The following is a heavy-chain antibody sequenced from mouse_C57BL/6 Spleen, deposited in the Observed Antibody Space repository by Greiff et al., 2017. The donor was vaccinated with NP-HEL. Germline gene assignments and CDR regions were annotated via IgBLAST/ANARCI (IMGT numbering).Heavy chain of an antibody. J-gene: IGHJ3*01. Sequence: VHLVESGAELVRPGASVTLSCKASGYTFTDYEMHWVKQTPVHGLEWIGAIDPETGGTAYNQKFKGKAILTADKSSSTAYMELRSLTSEDSAVYYCTRLGGGFPAWFAYWGQGTLVTVSA. V-gene: IGHV1-15*01. CDR2: IDPETGGT. CDR1: GYTFTDYE. CDR3: TRLGGGFPAWFAY.